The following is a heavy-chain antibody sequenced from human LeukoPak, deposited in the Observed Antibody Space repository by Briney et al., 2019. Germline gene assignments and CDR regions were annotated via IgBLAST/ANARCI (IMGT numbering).Heavy chain of an antibody. V-gene: IGHV1-18*01. CDR2: ISAYNGNT. J-gene: IGHJ4*02. Sequence: ASVTVSCKASGYTFTSYGISWVRQAPGQGLEWMGWISAYNGNTNYAQKLQGRVTMTTDTSTSTAYMELRSLRSDDTAVYYCARPYYDSSAPPYDYWGQGTLVTVSS. CDR3: ARPYYDSSAPPYDY. CDR1: GYTFTSYG. D-gene: IGHD3-22*01.